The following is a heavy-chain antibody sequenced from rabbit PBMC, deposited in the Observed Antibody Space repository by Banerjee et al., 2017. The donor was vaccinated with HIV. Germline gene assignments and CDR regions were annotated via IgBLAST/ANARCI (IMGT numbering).Heavy chain of an antibody. J-gene: IGHJ4*01. V-gene: IGHV1S45*01. Sequence: QEQLEESGGDLVKPEGSLTLTCTASGFSFSNGYVMCWVRQAPGKGLEWIACINTISGDTVYATWAKGRFTISKTSSTTVTLQMTSLTAADTATYFCASHPDSSWGLWGQGTLVTVS. CDR2: INTISGDT. CDR3: ASHPDSSWGL. CDR1: GFSFSNGYV. D-gene: IGHD4-2*01.